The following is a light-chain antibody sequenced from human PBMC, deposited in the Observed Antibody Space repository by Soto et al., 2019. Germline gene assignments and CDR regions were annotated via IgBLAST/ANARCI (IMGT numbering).Light chain of an antibody. V-gene: IGKV2-28*01. CDR2: LGS. CDR3: MQALQTPFT. Sequence: DIVMTQSPLSLPVTPGEPASISCRSSQSLLHSNGYNYLDWYLQKPGQSPQLLIYLGSNRASGAPDRFSGGGSGTDFTLKISRVEAEDVGVYYCMQALQTPFTFGPGTTVDIK. J-gene: IGKJ3*01. CDR1: QSLLHSNGYNY.